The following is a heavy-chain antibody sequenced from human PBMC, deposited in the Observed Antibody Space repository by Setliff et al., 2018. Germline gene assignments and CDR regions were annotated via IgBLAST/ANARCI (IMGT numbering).Heavy chain of an antibody. D-gene: IGHD4-4*01. J-gene: IGHJ4*02. CDR3: AKGGRLHKTDY. CDR1: GFAFTSYD. CDR2: ISDSGGST. V-gene: IGHV3-23*01. Sequence: PGGSLRLSCVTSGFAFTSYDMTWVRQAPGKGLEWVSAISDSGGSTFYVDSVKGRFTISRDDSKNTLCLQMNSLRAEDTAVYYCAKGGRLHKTDYWGQGALVTVSS.